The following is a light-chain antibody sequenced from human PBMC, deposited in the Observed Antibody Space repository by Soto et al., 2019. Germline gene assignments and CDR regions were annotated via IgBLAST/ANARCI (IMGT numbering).Light chain of an antibody. J-gene: IGLJ2*01. CDR3: ATWDNRLSAGL. CDR2: DNY. Sequence: QSVLTQPPSVSATPGQTVTISCSGGPSNIGNNFVSWYQRLPGTAPRVIIYDNYERPSGIPDRFSGSKSGTSATLDITGLQTGDEADYYCATWDNRLSAGLFGGGTKVTVL. CDR1: PSNIGNNF. V-gene: IGLV1-51*01.